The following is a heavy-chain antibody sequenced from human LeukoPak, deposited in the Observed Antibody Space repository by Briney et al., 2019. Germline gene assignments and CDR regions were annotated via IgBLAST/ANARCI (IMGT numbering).Heavy chain of an antibody. V-gene: IGHV3-74*01. Sequence: PGGSLRLSCAASGFSFSSYWMHWVRQVPGKGLVWVARIQYDGSTTNYTDSVKGRFTISRDNAKKTLYVQMNSLRAEDTAVHYCARALVAGVTLNALDIWGQGTMVTVSS. CDR1: GFSFSSYW. J-gene: IGHJ3*02. CDR2: IQYDGSTT. D-gene: IGHD2-15*01. CDR3: ARALVAGVTLNALDI.